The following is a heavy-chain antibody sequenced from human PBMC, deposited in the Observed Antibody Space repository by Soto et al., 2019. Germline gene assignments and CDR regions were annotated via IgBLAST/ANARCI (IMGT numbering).Heavy chain of an antibody. CDR1: GGTFSSYA. D-gene: IGHD6-13*01. V-gene: IGHV1-69*13. CDR2: IIPIFGTA. CDR3: ARDEGYSSSWYPPPPYYYYGMDV. Sequence: SVKVSCKASGGTFSSYAISWVRQAPGQGLEWMGGIIPIFGTANYAQKFQGRVTITADESTSTAYMELSSLRSEDTAVYYCARDEGYSSSWYPPPPYYYYGMDVWGQAPSVTVSS. J-gene: IGHJ6*02.